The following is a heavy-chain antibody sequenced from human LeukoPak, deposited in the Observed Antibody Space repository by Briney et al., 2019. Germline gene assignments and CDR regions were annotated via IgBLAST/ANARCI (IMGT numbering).Heavy chain of an antibody. CDR3: ARGAKVNGWYSDY. Sequence: SETLSLTCAVYGGSFSGYYWSWIRQPPGKGLEWIGEINHSGSTNYNPSLKSRATISVDTSKNQFSLKLSSVTAADTAVYYCARGAKVNGWYSDYWGQGTLVTVSS. J-gene: IGHJ4*02. CDR2: INHSGST. D-gene: IGHD6-19*01. CDR1: GGSFSGYY. V-gene: IGHV4-34*01.